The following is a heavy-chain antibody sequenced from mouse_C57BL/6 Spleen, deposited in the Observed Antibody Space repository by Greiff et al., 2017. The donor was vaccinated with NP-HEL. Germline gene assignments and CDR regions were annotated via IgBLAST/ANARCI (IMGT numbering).Heavy chain of an antibody. Sequence: QVQLKQPGAELVRPGSSVKLSCKASGYTFTSYWMHWVKQRPIQGLEWIGNIDPSDSETHYNQKFKDKATLTVDKSSSTAYMQLSSLTSDDSAVYYCARWWNYFDYWGQGTTLTVSS. D-gene: IGHD1-1*02. CDR3: ARWWNYFDY. CDR1: GYTFTSYW. V-gene: IGHV1-52*01. J-gene: IGHJ2*01. CDR2: IDPSDSET.